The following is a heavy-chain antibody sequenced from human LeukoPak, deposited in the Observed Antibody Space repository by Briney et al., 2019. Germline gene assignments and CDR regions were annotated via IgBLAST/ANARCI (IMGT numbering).Heavy chain of an antibody. Sequence: ASVKVSCKVSRYTLTELSMHWVRQAPGKGLEWMGGFDPEDGETIYAQKFQGRVTMTEDTSTDTAYMELSSLRSEDTAVYYCATPRGLRRDYAFDIWGQGTMVTVSS. CDR3: ATPRGLRRDYAFDI. CDR1: RYTLTELS. V-gene: IGHV1-24*01. CDR2: FDPEDGET. D-gene: IGHD5-12*01. J-gene: IGHJ3*02.